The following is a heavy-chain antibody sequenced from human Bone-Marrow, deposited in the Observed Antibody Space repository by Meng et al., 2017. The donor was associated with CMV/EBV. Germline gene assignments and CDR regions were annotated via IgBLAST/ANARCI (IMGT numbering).Heavy chain of an antibody. Sequence: GGSLRLSCAASGFTFSDYYMSWIRQAPGKGLEWVSYISSSGSTIYYADSVKGRFTISRDNAKNSLYLQMNSLRAEDTAVYYCARSCSSTSCYAAFDILGQGTMVTVSS. V-gene: IGHV3-11*01. CDR1: GFTFSDYY. D-gene: IGHD2-2*01. CDR3: ARSCSSTSCYAAFDI. CDR2: ISSSGSTI. J-gene: IGHJ3*02.